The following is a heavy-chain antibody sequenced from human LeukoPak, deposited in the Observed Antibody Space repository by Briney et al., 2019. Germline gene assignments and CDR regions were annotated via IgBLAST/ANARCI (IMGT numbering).Heavy chain of an antibody. V-gene: IGHV3-66*01. CDR1: GFSVSRNY. CDR3: ARKTDHQTGGDY. J-gene: IGHJ4*02. Sequence: GGSLRLSCAASGFSVSRNYMTWVRQAPGEGLEWVSLIYSGGSTSYADSVTGRFTISRDNSKNKLYLQMNSLRAEDTAVYYCARKTDHQTGGDYWGQGTLVTVSS. D-gene: IGHD1-1*01. CDR2: IYSGGST.